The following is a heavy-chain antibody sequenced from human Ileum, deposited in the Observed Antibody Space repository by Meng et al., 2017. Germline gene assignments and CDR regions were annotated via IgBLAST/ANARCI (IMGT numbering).Heavy chain of an antibody. J-gene: IGHJ2*01. CDR3: VRDGSSSSGGTL. Sequence: VQLQGSGPGLVKPSETLSVRCQVSGGSIRNYYWSWIRQPAGKGLEWIGRIYASVSTNYNPSLRTRITMSVDTSKSQFSLKLTSITAADTAVYYCVRDGSSSSGGTLWGRGTLVTVSS. D-gene: IGHD2-2*01. CDR2: IYASVST. V-gene: IGHV4-4*07. CDR1: GGSIRNYY.